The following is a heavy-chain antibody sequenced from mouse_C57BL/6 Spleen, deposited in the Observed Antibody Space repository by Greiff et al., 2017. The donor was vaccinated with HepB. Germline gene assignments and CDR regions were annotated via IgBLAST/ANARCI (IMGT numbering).Heavy chain of an antibody. D-gene: IGHD2-1*01. J-gene: IGHJ1*03. V-gene: IGHV5-4*01. CDR3: AKGPYGNWYFDV. CDR2: ISDGGSYT. Sequence: EVLLVESGGGLVKPGGSLKLSCAASGFTFSSYAMSWVRQTPEKRLEWVATISDGGSYTYYPDNVKGRFTISRDNAKNNRYLQMSHLKSEDTAMYYCAKGPYGNWYFDVWGTVTTVTVSS. CDR1: GFTFSSYA.